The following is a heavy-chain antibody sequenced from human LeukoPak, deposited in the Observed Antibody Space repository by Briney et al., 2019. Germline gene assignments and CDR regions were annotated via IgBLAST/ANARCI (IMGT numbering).Heavy chain of an antibody. Sequence: PGGSLRLSCAASGFTFSSYAMHWVRQAPGKGLEYVSAISSNGGSTYYANSVKGRFTISRDNSKNTLYLQMGSLRAEDMAVYYCASSSPGYCGGDCIPMSFDIWGQGTMVTVSS. J-gene: IGHJ3*02. V-gene: IGHV3-64*01. CDR1: GFTFSSYA. CDR3: ASSSPGYCGGDCIPMSFDI. D-gene: IGHD2-21*02. CDR2: ISSNGGST.